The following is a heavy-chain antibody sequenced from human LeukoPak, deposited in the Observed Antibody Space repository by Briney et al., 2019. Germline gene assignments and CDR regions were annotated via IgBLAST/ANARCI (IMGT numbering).Heavy chain of an antibody. J-gene: IGHJ4*02. Sequence: GESLKISCKGSEYSSTSYWIGWVGQMPGKGLEWMGIIYPGDSDTRYSPSFQDQVTISADKSISTAYLQWSSPNAWDTAMYYCARSYGVVTKYYFDYLSEGTLVTVSS. CDR1: EYSSTSYW. CDR3: ARSYGVVTKYYFDY. CDR2: IYPGDSDT. D-gene: IGHD3-3*01. V-gene: IGHV5-51*01.